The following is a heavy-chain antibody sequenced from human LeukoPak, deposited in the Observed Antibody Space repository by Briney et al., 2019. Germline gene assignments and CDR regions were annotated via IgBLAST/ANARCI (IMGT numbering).Heavy chain of an antibody. D-gene: IGHD3-3*01. CDR1: GGTFSSYA. CDR3: AVGFLEWLYYYYYGMDV. Sequence: SVRVSCKASGGTFSSYAISWVRQAPGQGLEWMGRIIPILGIANYAQKFQGRVTITADKSTSTAYMELSSLRSEDTAVYYCAVGFLEWLYYYYYGMDVWGQGTTVTVSS. V-gene: IGHV1-69*04. CDR2: IIPILGIA. J-gene: IGHJ6*02.